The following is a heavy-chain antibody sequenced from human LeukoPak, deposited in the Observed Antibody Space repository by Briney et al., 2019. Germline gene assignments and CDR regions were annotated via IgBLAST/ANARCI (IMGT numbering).Heavy chain of an antibody. CDR2: IIPIFGTA. CDR3: ARKGVGETEDAFDI. D-gene: IGHD1-26*01. V-gene: IGHV1-69*01. Sequence: SVKVSCKASGGTFSSYAISWVRQAPGQGLEWMGGIIPIFGTANYAQKFQGRVTITADESTSTAYMELSSLRSEDTAVYYCARKGVGETEDAFDIWGQGTMVTVSS. J-gene: IGHJ3*02. CDR1: GGTFSSYA.